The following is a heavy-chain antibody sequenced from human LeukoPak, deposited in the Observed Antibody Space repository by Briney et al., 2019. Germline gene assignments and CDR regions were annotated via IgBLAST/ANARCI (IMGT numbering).Heavy chain of an antibody. Sequence: AGGSLRLSCAASGFIFDDYAMHWVRQTPGKGLEWVSGITWNSGRIAYADSVKGRFTISRDNAKNSLYLQMNRLRAEDTAFYYCAKDRDSSGWYGIDYWGQGTLVTVSS. J-gene: IGHJ4*02. CDR3: AKDRDSSGWYGIDY. D-gene: IGHD6-19*01. CDR1: GFIFDDYA. CDR2: ITWNSGRI. V-gene: IGHV3-9*01.